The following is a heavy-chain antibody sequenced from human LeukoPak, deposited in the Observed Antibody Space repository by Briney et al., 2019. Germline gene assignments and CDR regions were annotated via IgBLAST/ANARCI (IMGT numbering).Heavy chain of an antibody. Sequence: GGSLRLSCAASGFTFSSYGMHWVRQAPGKGLEWVSAISGSGGSAYYADSVKGRFTISGGNSKNTLYLQMNSLRAEDTAVYYCAKRRRPLGGGYFDYWGQGTLVTVSS. V-gene: IGHV3-23*01. CDR2: ISGSGGSA. CDR3: AKRRRPLGGGYFDY. D-gene: IGHD3-16*01. CDR1: GFTFSSYG. J-gene: IGHJ4*02.